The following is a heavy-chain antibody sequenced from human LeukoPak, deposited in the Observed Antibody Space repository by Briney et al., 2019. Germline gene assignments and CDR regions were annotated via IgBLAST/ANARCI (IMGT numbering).Heavy chain of an antibody. J-gene: IGHJ4*02. V-gene: IGHV4-30-4*01. Sequence: KGMEGVGYIYYSGSSYYNPSLKRRVTISVDTSKNQFSLKLSSVTAADTAVYYCARGDSGYYYPYWGQGTLVTVSS. CDR3: ARGDSGYYYPY. CDR2: IYYSGSS. D-gene: IGHD3-22*01.